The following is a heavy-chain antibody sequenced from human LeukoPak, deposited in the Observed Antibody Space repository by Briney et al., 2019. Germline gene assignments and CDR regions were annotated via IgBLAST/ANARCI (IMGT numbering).Heavy chain of an antibody. J-gene: IGHJ6*03. CDR3: ARTDSYGPKNLYYYYYYMDV. Sequence: ASVKVSFKAYAYTFTGYYMHCVRQGPGQGLEWMGGIIPIFGTANYAQKFQGRVTITADKSTSSAYMELSSLRSEDTAVYYCARTDSYGPKNLYYYYYYMDVWGKGTTVTVSS. CDR1: AYTFTGYY. V-gene: IGHV1-69*06. D-gene: IGHD5-18*01. CDR2: IIPIFGTA.